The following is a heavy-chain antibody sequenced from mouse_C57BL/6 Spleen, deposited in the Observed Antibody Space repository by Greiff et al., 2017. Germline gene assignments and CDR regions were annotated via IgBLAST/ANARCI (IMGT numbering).Heavy chain of an antibody. CDR2: ISSGGSYN. V-gene: IGHV5-6*01. J-gene: IGHJ4*01. CDR1: GFTFSSYG. D-gene: IGHD2-10*01. Sequence: EVKLVESGGDLVKPGGSLKLSCAASGFTFSSYGMSWVRQTPDKKLEWVATISSGGSYNYYPDSVKGGFTITTETAKNTLYLQISSLKSEDTAMYYCATYCNIYCAMDYWGQGTSVTGSS. CDR3: ATYCNIYCAMDY.